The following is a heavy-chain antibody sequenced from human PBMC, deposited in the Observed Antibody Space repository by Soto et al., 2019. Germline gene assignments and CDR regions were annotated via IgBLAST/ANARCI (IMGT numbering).Heavy chain of an antibody. D-gene: IGHD2-15*01. J-gene: IGHJ3*02. Sequence: GGSLRLSCAASGFTFTSYWMGWVRQAPGKGLEWVSAISGSGGSTYYADSVKGRFTISRDNSKNTLYLQMNSLRAEDTAVYYCAKSGCSGGSCYPHDAFDIWGQGTMVTVSS. CDR2: ISGSGGST. CDR1: GFTFTSYW. CDR3: AKSGCSGGSCYPHDAFDI. V-gene: IGHV3-23*01.